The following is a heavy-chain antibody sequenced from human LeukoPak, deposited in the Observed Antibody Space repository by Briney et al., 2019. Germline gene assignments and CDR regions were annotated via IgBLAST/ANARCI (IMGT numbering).Heavy chain of an antibody. CDR3: ARVGDDSSGYPTL. D-gene: IGHD3-22*01. CDR1: GYTFTGYY. Sequence: ASVKVSCKTSGYTFTGYYIHWVRQAPGQGLEWMGRINPNSGGTNYAQKFLGRVTMTRDTSISTAYMELSRLTSDDTATYYCARVGDDSSGYPTLWGQGSLVTVSS. CDR2: INPNSGGT. V-gene: IGHV1-2*06. J-gene: IGHJ4*02.